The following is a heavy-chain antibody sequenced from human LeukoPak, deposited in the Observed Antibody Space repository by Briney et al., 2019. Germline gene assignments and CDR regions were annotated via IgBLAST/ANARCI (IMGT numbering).Heavy chain of an antibody. Sequence: PGGSLRLSCAASGFTFSTYSMNWVRQAPGRGLEWVSSISSSSAYIYCADSEKGRFTISRDNAKNSLYLQMNSLRVEDTAVYYCARGAGPDAFDIWGQGTMVTVSS. V-gene: IGHV3-21*01. CDR2: ISSSSAYI. CDR3: ARGAGPDAFDI. J-gene: IGHJ3*02. CDR1: GFTFSTYS.